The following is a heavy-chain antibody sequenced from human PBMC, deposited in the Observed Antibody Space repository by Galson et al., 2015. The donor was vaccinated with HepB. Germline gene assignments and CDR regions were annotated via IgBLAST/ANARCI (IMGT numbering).Heavy chain of an antibody. Sequence: SVKVSCKDSGYNFTGYYMHWVRQALGQGLEWMGWINPNSGGTNYAQKFQGWVTMTRDTSISTAYMELSRLGSDDTAGYYCARDRSGRSRYGMDVWGQGTTVTVSS. J-gene: IGHJ6*02. CDR1: GYNFTGYY. CDR2: INPNSGGT. V-gene: IGHV1-2*04. D-gene: IGHD6-19*01. CDR3: ARDRSGRSRYGMDV.